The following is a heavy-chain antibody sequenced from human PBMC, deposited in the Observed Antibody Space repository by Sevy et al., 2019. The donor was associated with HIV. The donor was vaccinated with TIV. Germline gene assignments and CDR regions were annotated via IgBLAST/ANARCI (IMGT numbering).Heavy chain of an antibody. CDR1: GFTFSDYY. CDR2: ISSSGSTI. V-gene: IGHV3-11*01. Sequence: GGSLRLSCAASGFTFSDYYMSWIRQAPGKGLEWVSYISSSGSTIYYADSVKGRFTISRDNAKNSLYLQMNSLRAEDTAVYYCARDLPEAYSSSWYYFDYWGQGTLVTVSS. J-gene: IGHJ4*02. D-gene: IGHD6-13*01. CDR3: ARDLPEAYSSSWYYFDY.